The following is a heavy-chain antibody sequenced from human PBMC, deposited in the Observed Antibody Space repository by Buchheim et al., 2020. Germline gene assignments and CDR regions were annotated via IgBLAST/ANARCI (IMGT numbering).Heavy chain of an antibody. V-gene: IGHV4-34*01. D-gene: IGHD6-19*01. CDR3: ARDSSGWVDY. J-gene: IGHJ4*02. CDR1: GGSFSGYY. Sequence: QVQLQQWGAGLLKPSETLSLTCAVYGGSFSGYYWSWIRQPPGKGLEWLGEINHSGSTNYNPSLKSRATISEDTSQNKLSLKLSSVTAADTAVYYCARDSSGWVDYWGQGTL. CDR2: INHSGST.